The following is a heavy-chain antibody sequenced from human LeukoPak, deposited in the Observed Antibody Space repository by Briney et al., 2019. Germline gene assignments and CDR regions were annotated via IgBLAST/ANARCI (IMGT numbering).Heavy chain of an antibody. V-gene: IGHV3-74*01. Sequence: GGSLRLSCAASGFTFSSYWMHWVRQAPGKGLVRVSRIKSDGSSTTYADSVKGRFTISRDNAKNTLYLQMNSLRAEDTAVYYCIRDGRGDYPKFDYWGQGTLVTVSS. J-gene: IGHJ4*02. CDR2: IKSDGSST. D-gene: IGHD4-17*01. CDR3: IRDGRGDYPKFDY. CDR1: GFTFSSYW.